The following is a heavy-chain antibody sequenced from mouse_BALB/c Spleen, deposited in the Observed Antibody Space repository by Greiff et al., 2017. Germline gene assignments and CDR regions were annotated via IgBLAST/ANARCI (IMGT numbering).Heavy chain of an antibody. Sequence: EVKVVESGGGLVQPGGSRKLSCAASGFTFSSFGMHWVRQAPEKGLEWVAYISSGSSTIYYADTVKGRFTISRDNPKNTLFLQMTSLRSEDTAMYYCARSLIRDAMDYWGQGTSVTVSS. CDR2: ISSGSSTI. V-gene: IGHV5-17*02. CDR1: GFTFSSFG. D-gene: IGHD2-4*01. CDR3: ARSLIRDAMDY. J-gene: IGHJ4*01.